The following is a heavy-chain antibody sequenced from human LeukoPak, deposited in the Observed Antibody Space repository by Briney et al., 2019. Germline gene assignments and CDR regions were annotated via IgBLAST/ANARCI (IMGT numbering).Heavy chain of an antibody. J-gene: IGHJ5*02. CDR3: ASPAWGTFGGVIA. Sequence: GGSLRLSCAASGFTFSSYSMNWVRQAPGKGLEWVSYISSSSSTIYYADSVKGRFTISRDNTKNSLYLQMNSLRAEDTAVYYCASPAWGTFGGVIAWGQGTLVTVSS. V-gene: IGHV3-48*01. D-gene: IGHD3-16*02. CDR1: GFTFSSYS. CDR2: ISSSSSTI.